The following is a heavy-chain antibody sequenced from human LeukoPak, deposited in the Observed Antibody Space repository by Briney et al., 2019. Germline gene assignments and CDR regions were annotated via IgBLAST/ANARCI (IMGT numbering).Heavy chain of an antibody. D-gene: IGHD3-9*01. V-gene: IGHV3-23*01. CDR1: GFTFSSYA. CDR3: AKASGEYDILTGDAFDI. Sequence: GGSLRLSCAASGFTFSSYAMSWVRQAPGKGLECVPVISGSGCSTYYADSVKGRFTISRDNSKNTLYLEMNSLRAEDTAVYSCAKASGEYDILTGDAFDIWGQGTMVTVSS. CDR2: ISGSGCST. J-gene: IGHJ3*02.